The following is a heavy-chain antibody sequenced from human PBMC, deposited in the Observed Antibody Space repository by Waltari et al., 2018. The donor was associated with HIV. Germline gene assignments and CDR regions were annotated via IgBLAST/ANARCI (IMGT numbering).Heavy chain of an antibody. D-gene: IGHD5-18*01. CDR1: GGSIITSDYY. V-gene: IGHV4-39*01. J-gene: IGHJ4*02. CDR2: VYYTGTT. CDR3: GRAPDVRGYTFGYYVDN. Sequence: QLHLQESGPGLVKPSETLSLTCSVSGGSIITSDYYWGWIRKPPGQGLEWIGTVYYTGTTYNNPSLKSRVTIAVDTSKNQFSLNLNSVTAADTAVYFCGRAPDVRGYTFGYYVDNWGQGTLVTVSS.